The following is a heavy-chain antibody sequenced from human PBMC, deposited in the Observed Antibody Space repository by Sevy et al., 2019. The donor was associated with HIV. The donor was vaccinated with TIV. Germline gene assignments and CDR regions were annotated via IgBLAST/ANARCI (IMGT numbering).Heavy chain of an antibody. V-gene: IGHV3-23*01. D-gene: IGHD3-22*01. CDR1: GFTVNNYA. J-gene: IGHJ3*02. CDR3: AKDLIVVVGDAFDI. Sequence: GGSLRLSCAVSGFTVNNYAMNWVRQAPGKGLEWVSAISGRGLSTYYAGFAKGRFTISRDNSKNTLYLQMNSLRAEDTAVYYCAKDLIVVVGDAFDIWGQGTMVTVSS. CDR2: ISGRGLST.